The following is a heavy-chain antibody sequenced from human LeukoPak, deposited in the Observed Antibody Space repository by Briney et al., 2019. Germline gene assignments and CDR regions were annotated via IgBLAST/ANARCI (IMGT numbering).Heavy chain of an antibody. J-gene: IGHJ4*02. D-gene: IGHD3-16*02. CDR3: ARGRSMITFGGVIAFFGY. CDR2: INPSGGST. V-gene: IGHV1-46*01. CDR1: GYTFTSYY. Sequence: ASVKVSCKASGYTFTSYYMHWVRQAPGQGLEWMGIINPSGGSTSYAQKFQGRVTMTRDTSTSTVYMELSSLRSEDTAVYYCARGRSMITFGGVIAFFGYWGQGTLATVSS.